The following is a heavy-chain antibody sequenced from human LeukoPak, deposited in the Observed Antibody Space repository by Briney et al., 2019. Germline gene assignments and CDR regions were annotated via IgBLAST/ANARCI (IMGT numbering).Heavy chain of an antibody. V-gene: IGHV1-18*01. CDR2: ISTYNGNT. D-gene: IGHD2-21*02. CDR1: GYTFTNYG. Sequence: ASVKVSCKASGYTFTNYGISWVRQAPGQGLEWMGWISTYNGNTNYAQKFQGRVTMTRDTSISTAYMELSRLRSDDTAVYYCAREVAYCGGDCYPQSYYYYYMDVWGKGTTVTVSS. J-gene: IGHJ6*03. CDR3: AREVAYCGGDCYPQSYYYYYMDV.